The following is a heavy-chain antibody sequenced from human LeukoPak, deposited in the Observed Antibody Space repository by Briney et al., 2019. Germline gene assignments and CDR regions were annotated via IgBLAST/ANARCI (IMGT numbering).Heavy chain of an antibody. CDR3: ARDIVPPGIFWDY. CDR1: GFSFSSFW. J-gene: IGHJ4*02. V-gene: IGHV3-7*05. CDR2: INQDGSEK. D-gene: IGHD2-2*01. Sequence: PGGSLRLSCAASGFSFSSFWMSWVRQAPGKGLEWVANINQDGSEKYYVDSVKSRFTISRDNAKNSLYLQMNSLRAEDTAVYYCARDIVPPGIFWDYWGQGTLVTVSS.